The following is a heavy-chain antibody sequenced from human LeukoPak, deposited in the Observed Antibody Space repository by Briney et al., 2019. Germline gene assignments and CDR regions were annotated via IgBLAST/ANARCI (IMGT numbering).Heavy chain of an antibody. J-gene: IGHJ4*02. CDR2: IYYSGST. Sequence: PSETLSLTCTVSGGSISSSSYYWGWIRQPPGQGLEWIGSIYYSGSTYYNPSLKSRVTISVDTSKNQFSLKLSSVTAADTAVYYCATLYGSGSYYFDYWGQGTLVTVSS. CDR3: ATLYGSGSYYFDY. D-gene: IGHD3-10*01. CDR1: GGSISSSSYY. V-gene: IGHV4-39*01.